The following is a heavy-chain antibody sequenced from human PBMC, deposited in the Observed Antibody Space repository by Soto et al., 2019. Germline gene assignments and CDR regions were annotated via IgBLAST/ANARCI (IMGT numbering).Heavy chain of an antibody. CDR1: GFTFSDYY. J-gene: IGHJ4*02. Sequence: GGSLRLSCAASGFTFSDYYMTWIRQAPGKGLEWVSYISSSGNSIYYADSVRGRFTVSRDNAKNSLFLQMNSLRAEDTAVYYCARRAAAGRCFDHWVLGTLVTVSS. D-gene: IGHD6-13*01. CDR3: ARRAAAGRCFDH. V-gene: IGHV3-11*01. CDR2: ISSSGNSI.